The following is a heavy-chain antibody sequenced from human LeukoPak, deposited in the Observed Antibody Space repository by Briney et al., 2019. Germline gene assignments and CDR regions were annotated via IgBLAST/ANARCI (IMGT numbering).Heavy chain of an antibody. V-gene: IGHV4-61*01. D-gene: IGHD3-3*01. CDR2: IYYTGST. CDR1: GYSIRSGYY. CDR3: ARVGKYDFWSDDSPFDY. J-gene: IGHJ4*02. Sequence: TSETLSLTCTVSGYSIRSGYYWSWIRQPPGKGLEWIGYIYYTGSTSYNPSLKSRVTISVDTSKAQFSLKLSSVTAADTGIYYCARVGKYDFWSDDSPFDYWGQGTLVTVSS.